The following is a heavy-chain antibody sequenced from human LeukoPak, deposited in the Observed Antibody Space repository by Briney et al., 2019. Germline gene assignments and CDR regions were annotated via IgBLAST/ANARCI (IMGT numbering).Heavy chain of an antibody. J-gene: IGHJ4*02. D-gene: IGHD3-22*01. CDR2: INPNSGGT. Sequence: ASVKVSCKASGYTFTGYYMHWVRQAPGQGLEWMGWINPNSGGTNYAQKFQGRVTMTRDTSISTAYMELSRLRSDDTAVYYCAGILGATTGYYDSSGYSTPDYWGQGTLVTVSS. CDR3: AGILGATTGYYDSSGYSTPDY. V-gene: IGHV1-2*02. CDR1: GYTFTGYY.